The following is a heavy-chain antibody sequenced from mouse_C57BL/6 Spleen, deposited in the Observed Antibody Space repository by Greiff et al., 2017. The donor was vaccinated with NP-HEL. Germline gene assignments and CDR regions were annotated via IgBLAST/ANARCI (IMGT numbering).Heavy chain of an antibody. V-gene: IGHV1-82*01. J-gene: IGHJ2*01. CDR3: ARWAAQVYYFDY. CDR2: IYPGDGDT. Sequence: VQLQQSGPELVKPGASVKISCKASGYAFSSSWMNWVKQRPGKGLEWIGRIYPGDGDTNYNGKFKGKATLTADKSSSTAYMQLSSLTSEDSAVYFCARWAAQVYYFDYWGQGTTLTVSS. CDR1: GYAFSSSW. D-gene: IGHD3-2*02.